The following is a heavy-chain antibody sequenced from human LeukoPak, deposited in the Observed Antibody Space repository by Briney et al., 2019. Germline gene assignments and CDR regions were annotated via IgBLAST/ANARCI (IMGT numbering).Heavy chain of an antibody. CDR2: ISGSGGIT. J-gene: IGHJ4*02. V-gene: IGHV3-23*01. D-gene: IGHD5/OR15-5a*01. CDR1: GFTVSSNY. Sequence: GGSLRLSCAASGFTVSSNYMSWVRQAPGKGLEWVSAISGSGGITHYAGSVKGRFTISRDNSKNTLYLQMNSLRAEDTAVYYCAKYLVVSTPFFDYWGQGTLVAVSS. CDR3: AKYLVVSTPFFDY.